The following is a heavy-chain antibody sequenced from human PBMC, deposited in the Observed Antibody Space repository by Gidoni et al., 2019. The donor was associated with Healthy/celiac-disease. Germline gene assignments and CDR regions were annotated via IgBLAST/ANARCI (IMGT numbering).Heavy chain of an antibody. CDR1: GFTFSSYS. J-gene: IGHJ5*02. D-gene: IGHD1-1*01. CDR2: ISSSSSTI. CDR3: ARDGPRLELDP. Sequence: EVQLVESGGGLVQPGGSLRLSCAASGFTFSSYSMNWVRQAPGKGLEWVSYISSSSSTIYYADSVKGRFTISRDNAKNSLYLQMNSLRAEDTAVYYCARDGPRLELDPWGQGTLVTVSS. V-gene: IGHV3-48*01.